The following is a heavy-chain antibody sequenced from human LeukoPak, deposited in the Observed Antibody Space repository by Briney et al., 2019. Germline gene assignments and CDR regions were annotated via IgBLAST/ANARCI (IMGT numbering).Heavy chain of an antibody. CDR2: ISAYNGNT. V-gene: IGHV1-18*01. D-gene: IGHD6-13*01. Sequence: ASVKVSCKASGYTFTSYGISWERQAPGQGLEWMGWISAYNGNTNYAQKLQGRVTMTTDTSTSTAYMELRSLRSDDTAVYYCARYAGSGSSWPFDYWGQGTLVTVSS. CDR1: GYTFTSYG. J-gene: IGHJ4*02. CDR3: ARYAGSGSSWPFDY.